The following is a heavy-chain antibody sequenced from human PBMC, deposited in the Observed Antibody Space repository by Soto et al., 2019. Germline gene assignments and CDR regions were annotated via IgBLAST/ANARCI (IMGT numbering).Heavy chain of an antibody. J-gene: IGHJ6*02. D-gene: IGHD6-13*01. CDR1: GFTFSSYA. V-gene: IGHV3-23*01. CDR2: ISGSGGST. CDR3: AKDHWIAAAGRAYYGMDV. Sequence: GGSLRLSCAASGFTFSSYAMSWVRQAPGKGLEWVSAISGSGGSTYYADSVKGRFTISRDNSKNTLYLQMNSLRAEDTAVYYCAKDHWIAAAGRAYYGMDVWGQGTTVTVSS.